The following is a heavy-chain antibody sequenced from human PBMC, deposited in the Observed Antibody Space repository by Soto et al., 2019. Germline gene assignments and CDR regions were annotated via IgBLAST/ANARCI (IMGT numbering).Heavy chain of an antibody. CDR2: ISDTGTSF. J-gene: IGHJ6*02. D-gene: IGHD2-15*01. CDR1: GFTFSDHC. Sequence: QVQLVESGGGLVKPGGYLRLSCAASGFTFSDHCMTWIRQAPGKGLEWVAYISDTGTSFFYTESVQGRFTISRDNARNSLFLEMNSLRVEDAAVYYCAKSFATVNGWWGYGLDVWGQGTTVTVSS. V-gene: IGHV3-11*01. CDR3: AKSFATVNGWWGYGLDV.